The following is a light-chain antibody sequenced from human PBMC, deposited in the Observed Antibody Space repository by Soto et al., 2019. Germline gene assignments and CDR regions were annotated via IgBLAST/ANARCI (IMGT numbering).Light chain of an antibody. V-gene: IGLV2-14*03. Sequence: QSVLTQPASVSGSPGQSIAISCTGTSSDVGGYNYVSWYQQHPGKATKLMIYDVTNRPSGVSNHFSGSKSGNTASLTISRLQAEDEADYYCSSYTSSTTYVFGTGTKVTVL. CDR1: SSDVGGYNY. CDR2: DVT. J-gene: IGLJ1*01. CDR3: SSYTSSTTYV.